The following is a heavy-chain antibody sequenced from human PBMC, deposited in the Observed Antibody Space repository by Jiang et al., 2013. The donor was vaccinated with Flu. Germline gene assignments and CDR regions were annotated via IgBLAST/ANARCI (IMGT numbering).Heavy chain of an antibody. CDR1: GDSFTNSW. CDR3: ARLAYCGGDCSSGGVFDI. V-gene: IGHV5-51*01. J-gene: IGHJ3*02. D-gene: IGHD2-21*02. CDR2: IYPGDSDT. Sequence: GAEVKKPGESLKISCKGSGDSFTNSWIGWVRQMPGKGLEWMGIIYPGDSDTRYSPSFQGQVTISADKSISTAYLQWSSLKASDTAMYYCARLAYCGGDCSSGGVFDIWGQGTMVTVSS.